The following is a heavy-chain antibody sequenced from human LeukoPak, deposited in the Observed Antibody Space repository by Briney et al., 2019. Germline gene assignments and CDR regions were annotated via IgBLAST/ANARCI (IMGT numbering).Heavy chain of an antibody. V-gene: IGHV1-18*01. CDR2: ISAYNGNT. Sequence: ASVKVSCKASGYTFTSYGISWVRQAPGQGLEWMGWISAYNGNTNYAQKLQGRVTMTRNTSISAAYMELSRLRSDDTAVYYCARGYCTNGVCYLDFDYWGQGTLVTVSS. CDR3: ARGYCTNGVCYLDFDY. J-gene: IGHJ4*02. D-gene: IGHD2-8*01. CDR1: GYTFTSYG.